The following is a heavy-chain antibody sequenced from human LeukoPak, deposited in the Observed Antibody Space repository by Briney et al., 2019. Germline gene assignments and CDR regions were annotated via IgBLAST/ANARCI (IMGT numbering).Heavy chain of an antibody. Sequence: SETLSLTCTVSGGSISSYYWSWIRHPAGKGLEWIGRIYTSGSTNYNPSLKSRVTISVDTSKNQFSLKLSSVTAADTAVYYCARRGDRYGEPLYYWGQGTLVTVSS. CDR3: ARRGDRYGEPLYY. D-gene: IGHD4-17*01. CDR1: GGSISSYY. CDR2: IYTSGST. J-gene: IGHJ4*02. V-gene: IGHV4-4*07.